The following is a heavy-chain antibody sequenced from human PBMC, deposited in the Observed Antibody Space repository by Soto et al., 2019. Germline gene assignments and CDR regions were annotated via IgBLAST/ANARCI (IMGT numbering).Heavy chain of an antibody. Sequence: ASVKVSCKASGYTFTSYNINWVRQDPGQGLEWVAGSNSNSGNSEHAQKFQGRLTVTRDTSISTAYMELSSLRSDDTAVYYCVLPGVFDHCGPGTLVTVSS. V-gene: IGHV1-8*01. D-gene: IGHD3-3*01. CDR2: SNSNSGNS. CDR1: GYTFTSYN. CDR3: VLPGVFDH. J-gene: IGHJ1*01.